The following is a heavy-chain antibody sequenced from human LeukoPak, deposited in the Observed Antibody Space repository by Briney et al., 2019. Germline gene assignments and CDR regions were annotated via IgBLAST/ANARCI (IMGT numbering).Heavy chain of an antibody. D-gene: IGHD6-13*01. CDR1: GFTFSSYW. CDR2: IKQDGSNK. V-gene: IGHV3-7*01. CDR3: ARDRIAAAEGYFDY. J-gene: IGHJ4*02. Sequence: GGSLRLSCAASGFTFSSYWMSWVRQAPGKGLEWVANIKQDGSNKYYADSVKGRFTISRDNSKNTLYLQMNSLRAEDTAVYYCARDRIAAAEGYFDYWGQGTLVTVSS.